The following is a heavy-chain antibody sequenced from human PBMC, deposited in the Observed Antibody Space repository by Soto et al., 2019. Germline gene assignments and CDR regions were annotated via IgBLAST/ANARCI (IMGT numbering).Heavy chain of an antibody. CDR1: GGSISSYY. Sequence: AETLSLTCTVSGGSISSYYWSWIRQPAGKGLEWIGRIYTSGSTNYNPSLKSRVTMSVDTSKNQFSLKLSSVTAADTAVYYCARDGGQRRFPLYSNSAHYGMDIWGQGTPVTVSS. J-gene: IGHJ6*02. CDR3: ARDGGQRRFPLYSNSAHYGMDI. CDR2: IYTSGST. V-gene: IGHV4-4*07. D-gene: IGHD6-13*01.